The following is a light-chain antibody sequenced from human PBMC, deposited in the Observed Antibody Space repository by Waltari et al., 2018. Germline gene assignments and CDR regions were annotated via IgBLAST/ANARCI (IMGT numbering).Light chain of an antibody. CDR2: EVN. J-gene: IGLJ3*02. V-gene: IGLV2-8*01. CDR3: SSYGGSNNYWV. CDR1: SRDVGGYKY. Sequence: QSALTQPPSASGSPGKSVTISSTGTSRDVGGYKYVSWYQQYPGKSPKLMIYEVNKRPSGVPDRFSGSKSGNTASLTVSGLQAEDEADYYCSSYGGSNNYWVFGGGTKLTVL.